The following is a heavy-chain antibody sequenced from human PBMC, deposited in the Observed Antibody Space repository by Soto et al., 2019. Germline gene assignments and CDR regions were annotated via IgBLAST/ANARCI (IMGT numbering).Heavy chain of an antibody. CDR2: IYPSDSDT. J-gene: IGHJ5*02. V-gene: IGHV5-51*01. Sequence: EVQLVQSGAEVKKPGESLKISCKASGYSFSTYWIAWVRQMPGKGLEWMGIIYPSDSDTRYSPSFQGQVTISADKSISTAYLQWSSLKASDTAMYYCARCPPSYCTSGRFDPWGQGTLVTVSS. CDR3: ARCPPSYCTSGRFDP. CDR1: GYSFSTYW. D-gene: IGHD2-8*01.